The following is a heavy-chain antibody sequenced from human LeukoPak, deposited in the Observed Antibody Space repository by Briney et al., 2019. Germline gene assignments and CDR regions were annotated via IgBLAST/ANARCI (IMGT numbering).Heavy chain of an antibody. J-gene: IGHJ4*02. Sequence: PGGSLRLSCAASGFTFSDYYMSWIRQAPGKGPEWVSYISSSSTYTTYADSVKGRFTISRDNAKNSLCLQMNSLGPEDTAVYYCASRTGNYWGQGTLVTVSS. V-gene: IGHV3-11*03. CDR3: ASRTGNY. CDR2: ISSSSTYT. CDR1: GFTFSDYY. D-gene: IGHD1-1*01.